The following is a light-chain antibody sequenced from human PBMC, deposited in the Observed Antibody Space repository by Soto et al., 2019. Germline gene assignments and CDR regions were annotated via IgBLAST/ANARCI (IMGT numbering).Light chain of an antibody. J-gene: IGKJ1*01. CDR2: KAS. Sequence: DIQMTQSPSTLSASVGDRVTITCRASQSISSWLAWYQQKPGKAPKLLIYKASSLESGVPSRFSGSGSGTEFTLTISSLQPDDFATYYCQQYNSYPRTCGQGTNVEIK. V-gene: IGKV1-5*03. CDR1: QSISSW. CDR3: QQYNSYPRT.